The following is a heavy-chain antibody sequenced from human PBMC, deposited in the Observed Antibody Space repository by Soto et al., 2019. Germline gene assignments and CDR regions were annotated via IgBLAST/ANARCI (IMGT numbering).Heavy chain of an antibody. D-gene: IGHD7-27*01. CDR3: AVPHVLSGDYYYYGMDV. CDR1: GYSFTSYW. J-gene: IGHJ6*02. Sequence: GESLKISCKGSGYSFTSYWISWVRQMPGKGLEWVGRIDPSDSYTNYSPSFQGHVTISADKSISTAYLQWSSLKASDTAMYYCAVPHVLSGDYYYYGMDVWGQGTTVTVSS. CDR2: IDPSDSYT. V-gene: IGHV5-10-1*01.